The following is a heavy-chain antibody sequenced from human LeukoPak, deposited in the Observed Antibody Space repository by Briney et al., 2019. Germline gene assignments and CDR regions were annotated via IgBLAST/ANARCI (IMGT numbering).Heavy chain of an antibody. CDR3: ARGSYGSGSYYIH. CDR1: GFTFSSYS. CDR2: ISSSSSYI. Sequence: GGSLRLSCAASGFTFSSYSMNWVRQAPGKGLEWVSSISSSSSYIYYADSVKGRFTISRDNAKNSLYLQMNSLRAEDTAVYYCARGSYGSGSYYIHWGQGTLVAVSS. V-gene: IGHV3-21*01. D-gene: IGHD3-10*01. J-gene: IGHJ4*02.